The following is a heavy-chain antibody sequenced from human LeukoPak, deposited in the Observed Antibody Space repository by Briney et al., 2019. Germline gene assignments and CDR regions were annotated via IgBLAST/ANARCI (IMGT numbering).Heavy chain of an antibody. CDR2: IYPGDSDT. D-gene: IGHD4-17*01. V-gene: IGHV5-51*01. J-gene: IGHJ6*02. CDR3: AIVDGDSSREYYYYYGMDV. CDR1: GYSFTSYW. Sequence: GESLKISCKGSGYSFTSYWIGWVRQMPGKGLEWMGIIYPGDSDTSYSPSFQGPVTISADKSISTAYLQWSSLKASYTAMYYCAIVDGDSSREYYYYYGMDVWGQGTTVTVSS.